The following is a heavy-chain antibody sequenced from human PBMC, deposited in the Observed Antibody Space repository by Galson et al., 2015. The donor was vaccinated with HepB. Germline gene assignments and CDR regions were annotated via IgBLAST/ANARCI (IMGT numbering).Heavy chain of an antibody. Sequence: SLRLSCAASGFPFNTYAMHWVRQAPGKGLEWVAIISYDGNNKYYADSVKGRFTISRDNSKNTLYLQMNSLRTEDTAVYYCAKEGTAMDFDYWGQGTLVTVSS. J-gene: IGHJ4*02. CDR2: ISYDGNNK. CDR3: AKEGTAMDFDY. D-gene: IGHD5-18*01. V-gene: IGHV3-30-3*01. CDR1: GFPFNTYA.